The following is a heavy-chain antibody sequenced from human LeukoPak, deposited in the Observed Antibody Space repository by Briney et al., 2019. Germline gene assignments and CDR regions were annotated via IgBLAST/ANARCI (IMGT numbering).Heavy chain of an antibody. CDR2: INYSGNT. D-gene: IGHD4-17*01. V-gene: IGHV4-59*01. Sequence: SETLSLTCAVSGGSISDYYWSWIRQPPGKGLEWIGYINYSGNTNYNPSLKSRVTISVDTSKNQFSLRLTSVTAADTAVFYCAREGRQDYVYFDYWGQGSLVTVSS. CDR1: GGSISDYY. J-gene: IGHJ4*02. CDR3: AREGRQDYVYFDY.